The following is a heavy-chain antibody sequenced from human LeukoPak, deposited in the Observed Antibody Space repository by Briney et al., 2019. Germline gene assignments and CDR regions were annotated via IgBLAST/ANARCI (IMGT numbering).Heavy chain of an antibody. D-gene: IGHD2-2*01. J-gene: IGHJ6*02. V-gene: IGHV1-69*13. Sequence: SVKVSCKASGGTFSSYAISWVRQAPGQGLEWMGGIIPIFGTANYAQKFQGRVTITADESTSTAYMELSSLRSEDTAVYYCARDVPAARYYYYGMDVWGQGTTVTVSS. CDR3: ARDVPAARYYYYGMDV. CDR2: IIPIFGTA. CDR1: GGTFSSYA.